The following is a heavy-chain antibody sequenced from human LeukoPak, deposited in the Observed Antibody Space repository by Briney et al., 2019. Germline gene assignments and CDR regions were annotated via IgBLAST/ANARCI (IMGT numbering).Heavy chain of an antibody. D-gene: IGHD4-23*01. J-gene: IGHJ4*02. CDR2: ISDSGGNT. Sequence: PGGSLRLSCAASGFTFSSYSMNWVRQPPGKGLEWVSTISDSGGNTYYADSVKGRFTISRDNSKNTLYLQMNSLKAEDTAVYYCAKRSGSNPLYYFDYWGQGTLVTVSS. V-gene: IGHV3-23*01. CDR3: AKRSGSNPLYYFDY. CDR1: GFTFSSYS.